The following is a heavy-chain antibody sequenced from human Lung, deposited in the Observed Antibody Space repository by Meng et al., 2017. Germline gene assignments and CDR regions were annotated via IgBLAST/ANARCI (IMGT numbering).Heavy chain of an antibody. CDR1: GFTFSTHW. Sequence: EVPLVGSGGGLVQPGGSLRLSCAASGFTFSTHWMHWVRQAPGKGLEWVSRITGDGRSTIYADSVQGRFTMSRDNAKNTLSLQMNSLRAEDTAVYYCARGGVTTDDWGQGTLVTVSS. CDR3: ARGGVTTDD. J-gene: IGHJ4*02. V-gene: IGHV3-74*01. CDR2: ITGDGRST. D-gene: IGHD4-17*01.